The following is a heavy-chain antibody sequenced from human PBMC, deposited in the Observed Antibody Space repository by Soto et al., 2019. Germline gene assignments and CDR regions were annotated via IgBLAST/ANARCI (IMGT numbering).Heavy chain of an antibody. V-gene: IGHV4-31*03. CDR2: IYYSGST. D-gene: IGHD5-18*01. J-gene: IGHJ6*02. CDR3: ARAVDDSAYYYGMDV. Sequence: PSETLSLTCTVSGGSISSGGYYWSWIRQHPGKGLEWIGYIYYSGSTYYNPPLKSRVTISVDTSKNQFSLKLSSVTAADTAVYYCARAVDDSAYYYGMDVWGQGTTVTVSS. CDR1: GGSISSGGYY.